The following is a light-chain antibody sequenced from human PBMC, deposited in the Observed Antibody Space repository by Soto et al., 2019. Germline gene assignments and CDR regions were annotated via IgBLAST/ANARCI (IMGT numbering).Light chain of an antibody. CDR3: QQYESSPLT. J-gene: IGKJ4*01. CDR1: QSVSSAL. Sequence: EIVLTQSPDTLSLSPGERATLSCRASQSVSSALLAWYQQKPGQAPRLLIYRASTRATGIPDRFTGSGSGTDFTITISILEPEDFAVYYWQQYESSPLTFGGGTKVEIK. CDR2: RAS. V-gene: IGKV3-20*01.